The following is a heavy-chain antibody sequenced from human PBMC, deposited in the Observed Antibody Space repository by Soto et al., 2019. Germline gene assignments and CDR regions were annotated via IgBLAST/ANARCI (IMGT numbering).Heavy chain of an antibody. CDR1: GGSISSGDYY. V-gene: IGHV4-30-4*01. CDR2: IDYSGST. CDR3: ARDALGTNGVCCELLSAIHL. J-gene: IGHJ3*01. Sequence: QVQLQESGPGLVKPSQTLSLTCTVSGGSISSGDYYCRWIRPPPGKCLQWIGDIDYSGSTYYNPSLKSRVTRSVDTFKNQFYLKLSSVPAADTAVYDCARDALGTNGVCCELLSAIHLWGQGRIVTVST. D-gene: IGHD2-8*01.